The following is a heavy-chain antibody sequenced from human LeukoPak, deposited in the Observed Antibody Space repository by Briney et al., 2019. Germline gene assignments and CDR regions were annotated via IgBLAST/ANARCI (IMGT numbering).Heavy chain of an antibody. V-gene: IGHV4-31*03. J-gene: IGHJ4*02. Sequence: PSETLSLTCTVSGGSISSGGYYWSWIRQHPGKGLEWIGYIYYSGSTYYNPSLKSRVTISVDTSKNQFSLKLSSVTAADTAVYYCARSGVQGRGSSSSWLFDYWGQGTLVTVSS. CDR1: GGSISSGGYY. CDR3: ARSGVQGRGSSSSWLFDY. CDR2: IYYSGST. D-gene: IGHD6-13*01.